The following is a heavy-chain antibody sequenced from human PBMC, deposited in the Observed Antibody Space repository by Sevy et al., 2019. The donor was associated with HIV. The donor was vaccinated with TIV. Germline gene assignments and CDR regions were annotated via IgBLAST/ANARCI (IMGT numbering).Heavy chain of an antibody. V-gene: IGHV1-69*13. CDR1: GGTFRTYG. CDR3: ARGGGNGWYYFDY. D-gene: IGHD6-19*01. J-gene: IGHJ4*02. CDR2: IIPILRTV. Sequence: ASVKVSCKATGGTFRTYGISWVRQAPRQGLEGTGGIIPILRTVNYAQKFQGRVTITADESTKTAYMELSSLRSEDTAVYYRARGGGNGWYYFDYWGQETLVTVSS.